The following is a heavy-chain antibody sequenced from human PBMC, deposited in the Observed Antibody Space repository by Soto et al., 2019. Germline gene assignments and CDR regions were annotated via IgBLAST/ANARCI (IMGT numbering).Heavy chain of an antibody. J-gene: IGHJ4*02. CDR1: GGSISSYY. CDR3: AKVVGDGNDYYDF. V-gene: IGHV4-59*08. Sequence: PLQTLSLNCSVAGGSISSYYWSWIRQPPGKGLEWIGYIYYSGSTNYNPSLKSRVTISVDTSKNQFSLKLSSVTAADTAVYYCAKVVGDGNDYYDFWGQGTLVTVSS. D-gene: IGHD3-22*01. CDR2: IYYSGST.